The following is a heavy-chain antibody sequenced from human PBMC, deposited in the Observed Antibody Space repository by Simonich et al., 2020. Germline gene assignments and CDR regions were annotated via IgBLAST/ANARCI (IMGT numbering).Heavy chain of an antibody. J-gene: IGHJ6*03. CDR3: ARVPPTSGSYYYYYYYMDV. CDR2: INPNSGGT. CDR1: GYTFTGYY. Sequence: QVQLVQSGAEVKKPGASVKVSCKASGYTFTGYYMHWVRQPPGQGIAWMGWINPNSGGTNYAQKFQGRVTRTRDTSISTAYMELSRLRSDDTAVYYCARVPPTSGSYYYYYYYMDVWGKGTTVTVSS. V-gene: IGHV1-2*02. D-gene: IGHD1-26*01.